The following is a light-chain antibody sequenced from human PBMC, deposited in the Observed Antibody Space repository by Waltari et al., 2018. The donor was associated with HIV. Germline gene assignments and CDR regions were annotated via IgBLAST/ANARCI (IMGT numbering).Light chain of an antibody. CDR3: QNYNSAPFT. Sequence: DIKLTQSPSSLSASVGARVTITYRASQGINNYLAWYQQKPGKVPKLLIYAASALQSGVPSRFSGSGSGTDFTLTISSLQPEDVATYYCQNYNSAPFTFGPGTKVDIK. J-gene: IGKJ3*01. V-gene: IGKV1-27*01. CDR2: AAS. CDR1: QGINNY.